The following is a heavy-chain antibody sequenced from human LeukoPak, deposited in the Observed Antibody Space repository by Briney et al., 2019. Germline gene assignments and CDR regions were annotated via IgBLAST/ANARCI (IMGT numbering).Heavy chain of an antibody. CDR2: ISSSGSTI. J-gene: IGHJ4*02. Sequence: GGSLRLSCAASGFTFSSYGMHWVRQAPGKGLEWVSYISSSGSTIYYADSVKGRFTISRDNAKNSLYLQMNSLRAEDTAVYYCARDPYYYDSSGCFDYWGQGTLVTVSS. CDR1: GFTFSSYG. D-gene: IGHD3-22*01. V-gene: IGHV3-48*03. CDR3: ARDPYYYDSSGCFDY.